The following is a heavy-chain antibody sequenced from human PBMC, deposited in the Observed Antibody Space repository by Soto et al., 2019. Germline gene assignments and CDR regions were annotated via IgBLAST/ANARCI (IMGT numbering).Heavy chain of an antibody. CDR2: IYSGGST. CDR3: ARDRGSGRDWYYYGSGSYIGGGYYYYMDV. CDR1: GFTVSSNY. D-gene: IGHD3-10*01. Sequence: GGSLRLSCAASGFTVSSNYMSWVRQAPGKGLEWVSVIYSGGSTYYADAVKGRFTISRHNSKNTLYLQMNSLRAEDTAVYYCARDRGSGRDWYYYGSGSYIGGGYYYYMDVWGKGTTVTVSS. V-gene: IGHV3-53*04. J-gene: IGHJ6*03.